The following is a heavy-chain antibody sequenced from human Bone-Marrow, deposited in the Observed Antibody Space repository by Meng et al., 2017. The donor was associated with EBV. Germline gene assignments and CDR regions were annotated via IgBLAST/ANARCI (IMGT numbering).Heavy chain of an antibody. J-gene: IGHJ4*02. D-gene: IGHD3-10*01. CDR1: GGTFRSDA. Sequence: QVQVVQSGARVKKPGSSVKVSCKTSGGTFRSDAISWVRQAPGQGLEWMGGLIPLSDAPHYAQKFQGRVTITADESTSTHYLDLSGLRAEDTAVYYCASESGRGFTPDYWGQGTLVTVSS. CDR2: LIPLSDAP. CDR3: ASESGRGFTPDY. V-gene: IGHV1-69*01.